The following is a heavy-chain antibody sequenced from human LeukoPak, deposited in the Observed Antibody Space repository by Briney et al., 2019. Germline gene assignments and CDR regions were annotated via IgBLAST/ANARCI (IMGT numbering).Heavy chain of an antibody. CDR3: AKGSGSYLFDY. CDR2: IRYDGSNK. Sequence: QTGGSLRLSCAASGFTFSSYGMHWVRQAPGKGLEWVAFIRYDGSNKYYADSVKGRFTISRDNSKNTPYLQMNSLRAEDTAVYYCAKGSGSYLFDYWGQGTLVTVSS. J-gene: IGHJ4*02. D-gene: IGHD3-10*01. CDR1: GFTFSSYG. V-gene: IGHV3-30*02.